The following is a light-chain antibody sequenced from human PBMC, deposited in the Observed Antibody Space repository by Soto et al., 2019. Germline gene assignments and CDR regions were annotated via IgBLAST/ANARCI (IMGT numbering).Light chain of an antibody. Sequence: SYELTQPPSVSVAPGKTARITCGGDNIGSRSVHWYQQKPGQAPVLVIYYDNDRPSGIPERFSGSNSGNTATLTISRVEAGDEADYYCQVWDSSTDHGVFGGGTKVTVL. J-gene: IGLJ3*02. V-gene: IGLV3-21*04. CDR1: NIGSRS. CDR2: YDN. CDR3: QVWDSSTDHGV.